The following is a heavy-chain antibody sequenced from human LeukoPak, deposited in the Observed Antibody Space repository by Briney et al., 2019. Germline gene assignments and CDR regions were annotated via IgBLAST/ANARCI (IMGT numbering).Heavy chain of an antibody. CDR1: GFDFTAYG. Sequence: GESLRISCKCSGFDFTAYGIAWVRQMPGKGLEWMGNIYPGDSNTRYSPSFQGQVTMSADKSITTVYLQWSSLKAPDTAMYYCARQVGSCGSESFDYWGQGTLVTVSS. V-gene: IGHV5-51*01. J-gene: IGHJ4*02. CDR2: IYPGDSNT. CDR3: ARQVGSCGSESFDY. D-gene: IGHD5-18*01.